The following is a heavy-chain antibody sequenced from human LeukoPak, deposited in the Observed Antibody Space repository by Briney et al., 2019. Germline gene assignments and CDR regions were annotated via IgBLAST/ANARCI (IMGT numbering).Heavy chain of an antibody. D-gene: IGHD6-19*01. CDR3: ATAMRGWYYIDY. V-gene: IGHV1-24*01. CDR1: GYTLTELS. CDR2: FDPEDGET. J-gene: IGHJ4*02. Sequence: ASVKVSCKVSGYTLTELSMHWVRQAPGKGLEWMGGFDPEDGETIYAQKFQGRVTMTEDTSTDTAYMELSSLRSEDTAVYYCATAMRGWYYIDYWGQGTLVTVSS.